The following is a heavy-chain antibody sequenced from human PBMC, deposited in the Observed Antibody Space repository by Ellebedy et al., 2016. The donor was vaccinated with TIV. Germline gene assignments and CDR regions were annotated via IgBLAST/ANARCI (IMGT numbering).Heavy chain of an antibody. V-gene: IGHV4-31*03. CDR2: IDFNGRT. CDR3: ARDGPYFYGFDV. CDR1: GDSVTNTDYY. J-gene: IGHJ6*02. Sequence: SETLSLXCTVSGDSVTNTDYYWNWIRQRPEKGLEWIGNIDFNGRTDYNPSLASRVIVSVDTSKNQFSLTVTSVTAADGAVYYCARDGPYFYGFDVWGQGTTVTVSS.